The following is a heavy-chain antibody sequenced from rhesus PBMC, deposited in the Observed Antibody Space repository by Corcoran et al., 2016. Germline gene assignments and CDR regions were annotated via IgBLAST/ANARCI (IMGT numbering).Heavy chain of an antibody. Sequence: QVQLQESGPGLVKPSETLSLTCAVSGYSISSDYYWSWIRRPPGKGLECIGYITDSGATSYNPYLKSRVTISRDTSKNQFSLKLSSVTAADTAVYYCASFRPHNRFDVWGPGVLVTVSS. V-gene: IGHV4-122*02. CDR1: GYSISSDYY. J-gene: IGHJ5-1*01. CDR2: ITDSGAT. CDR3: ASFRPHNRFDV.